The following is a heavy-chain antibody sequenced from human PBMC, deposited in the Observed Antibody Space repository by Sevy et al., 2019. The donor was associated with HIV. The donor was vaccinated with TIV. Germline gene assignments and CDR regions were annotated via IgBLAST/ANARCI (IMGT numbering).Heavy chain of an antibody. V-gene: IGHV4-34*01. J-gene: IGHJ5*02. CDR2: INHSGST. CDR3: ARLEYSSSPLYNWFDP. D-gene: IGHD6-6*01. Sequence: SQTLSLTCAVYGGSFRGYYWSWIRQPPGKGLEWIGEINHSGSTNYNPSLKSRVTISVDTSKNQFSLKLSSVTAADTAVYYCARLEYSSSPLYNWFDPWGQGTLVTVSS. CDR1: GGSFRGYY.